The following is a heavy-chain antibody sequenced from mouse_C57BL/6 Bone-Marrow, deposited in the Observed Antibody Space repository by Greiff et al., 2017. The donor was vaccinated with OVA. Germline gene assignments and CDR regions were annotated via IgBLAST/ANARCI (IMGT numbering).Heavy chain of an antibody. CDR1: GYTFTSYW. J-gene: IGHJ3*01. CDR3: ARSDGNYRFAY. D-gene: IGHD2-1*01. V-gene: IGHV1-64*01. CDR2: IHPNSGST. Sequence: QVQLKQPGAELVKPGASVKLSCKASGYTFTSYWMHWVKQRPGQGLEWIGMIHPNSGSTNYNEKFKSKATLTVDKSSSTAYMQLSSLTSEDSAVYYCARSDGNYRFAYWGQGTLVTVSA.